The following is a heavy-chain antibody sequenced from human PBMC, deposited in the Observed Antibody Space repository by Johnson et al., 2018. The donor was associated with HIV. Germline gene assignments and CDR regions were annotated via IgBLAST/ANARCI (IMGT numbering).Heavy chain of an antibody. D-gene: IGHD6-13*01. V-gene: IGHV3-30*19. CDR3: ARDPLGSSWFEGDAFDI. Sequence: QVQLVESGGGVVQPGRSLRLSCVASGFTFSNYGMHWARQAPGKGLEWVAVIWFDGSNKYYADSVKGRFTISRDNSKNTLYLQMNSLRVEDTAVYYCARDPLGSSWFEGDAFDIWGQGTMVTVS. CDR1: GFTFSNYG. CDR2: IWFDGSNK. J-gene: IGHJ3*02.